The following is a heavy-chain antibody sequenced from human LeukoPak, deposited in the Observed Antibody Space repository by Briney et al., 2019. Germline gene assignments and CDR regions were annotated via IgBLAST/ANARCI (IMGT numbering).Heavy chain of an antibody. V-gene: IGHV3-43*02. CDR3: AKDKGGYSYGPDYFDY. D-gene: IGHD5-18*01. J-gene: IGHJ4*02. Sequence: PGGSLRLSCAASGFTFDDYAVHWVRQAPGKGLEWVSLISGDGGSTYYADSVKGRFTISRDNSKNSLYLQMNSLRTEDTALYYCAKDKGGYSYGPDYFDYWGQGTLVTVSS. CDR2: ISGDGGST. CDR1: GFTFDDYA.